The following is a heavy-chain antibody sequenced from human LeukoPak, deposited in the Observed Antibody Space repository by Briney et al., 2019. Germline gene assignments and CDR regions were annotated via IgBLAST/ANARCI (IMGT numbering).Heavy chain of an antibody. CDR2: IYSSGTI. J-gene: IGHJ4*02. V-gene: IGHV4-4*07. CDR3: ARLVVSSWYHEVLLGRDY. CDR1: GGSINNYY. Sequence: SETLSLTCTVSGGSINNYYWSWIRQPAGKGLEWIGRIYSSGTIAYNPSLKSRVTMSVDTSKNQFSLRLSSVTAADTAVYYCARLVVSSWYHEVLLGRDYWGQGTLVTVSS. D-gene: IGHD6-13*01.